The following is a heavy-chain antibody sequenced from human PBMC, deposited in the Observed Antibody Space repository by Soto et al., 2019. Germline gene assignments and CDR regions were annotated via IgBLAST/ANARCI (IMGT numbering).Heavy chain of an antibody. Sequence: SQTLSLTCAISGDSVSSNSAAWNWIRQSPSRGLEWLGRTYYRSKWYNDYAVSVKSRITINPDTSKNQFSLQLNSVTPEDTAVYSCARALGSSPNGGSRWFDHWGQGTLVTVSS. CDR2: TYYRSKWYN. D-gene: IGHD7-27*01. CDR3: ARALGSSPNGGSRWFDH. V-gene: IGHV6-1*01. CDR1: GDSVSSNSAA. J-gene: IGHJ5*02.